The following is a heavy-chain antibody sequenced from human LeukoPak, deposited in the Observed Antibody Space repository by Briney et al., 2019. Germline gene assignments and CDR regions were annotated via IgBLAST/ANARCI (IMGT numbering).Heavy chain of an antibody. V-gene: IGHV4-59*08. J-gene: IGHJ2*01. D-gene: IGHD1-26*01. Sequence: SETLSLTCTVSGGSISSYYWSWIRQPPGKGLEWIGYIYYSGSTNYNPSLKSRVTISVDTSKNQFSLKLSSVTAADTAVYYCARHLSGSYPIYWYFDLWGRGTLVTVSS. CDR1: GGSISSYY. CDR3: ARHLSGSYPIYWYFDL. CDR2: IYYSGST.